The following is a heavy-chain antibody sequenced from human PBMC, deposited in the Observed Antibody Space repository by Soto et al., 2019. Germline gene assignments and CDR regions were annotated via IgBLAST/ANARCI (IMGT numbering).Heavy chain of an antibody. V-gene: IGHV5-10-1*01. Sequence: GESLKISCKGSGYSFTSYWISWVRQMPGKGLEWMGRIDPSDSYTNYSPSFQGHVTISVDKSISTAYLQWSSLKASDTAMYYCARLPNSYDFWSGYFPYYYYYGMDVWGQGTTVTVSS. CDR3: ARLPNSYDFWSGYFPYYYYYGMDV. J-gene: IGHJ6*02. CDR2: IDPSDSYT. D-gene: IGHD3-3*01. CDR1: GYSFTSYW.